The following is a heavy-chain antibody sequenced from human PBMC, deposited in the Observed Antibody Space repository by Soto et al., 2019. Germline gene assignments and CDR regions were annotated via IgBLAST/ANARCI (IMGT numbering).Heavy chain of an antibody. CDR2: ISGSGGST. Sequence: PGGSLRLSCAASGFTFSSYAMSWVRQAPGKGLEWVSAISGSGGSTYYADSVKGRFTISRDNSKNTLYLQMNSLRAEDTAVYYCAKAVGCSGGSCYSAEYFQHWGQGTLVTVSS. V-gene: IGHV3-23*01. J-gene: IGHJ1*01. CDR1: GFTFSSYA. D-gene: IGHD2-15*01. CDR3: AKAVGCSGGSCYSAEYFQH.